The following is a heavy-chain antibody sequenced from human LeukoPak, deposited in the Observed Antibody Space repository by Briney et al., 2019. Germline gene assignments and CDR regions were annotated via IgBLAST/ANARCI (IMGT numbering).Heavy chain of an antibody. V-gene: IGHV3-7*01. D-gene: IGHD4-17*01. J-gene: IGHJ5*02. CDR1: EITFSTYW. CDR3: ARDHYGHYSTGNWFDP. CDR2: IKQDGSEK. Sequence: GGSLRLSCAGSEITFSTYWMSWVRQAPGKGLEWEANIKQDGSEKYYVDSVKGRFTISRDNAKNSLYLQMDSLRVEDTAVYYCARDHYGHYSTGNWFDPWGQGTLVTVSS.